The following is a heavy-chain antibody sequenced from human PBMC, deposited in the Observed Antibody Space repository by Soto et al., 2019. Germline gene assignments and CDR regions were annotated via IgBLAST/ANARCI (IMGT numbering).Heavy chain of an antibody. D-gene: IGHD3-16*01. CDR2: IYSGDST. Sequence: EVQLVESGGGLVQPGGSLRLSCAASGFTVSSNYMTWVRQAPGKGLEWVSVIYSGDSTYYADSVKGRFTISRDNSKNMVYLQMNSLRAEDTAVYSCARDMSRGWFDPWGQGTLVTVSS. V-gene: IGHV3-66*01. CDR3: ARDMSRGWFDP. J-gene: IGHJ5*02. CDR1: GFTVSSNY.